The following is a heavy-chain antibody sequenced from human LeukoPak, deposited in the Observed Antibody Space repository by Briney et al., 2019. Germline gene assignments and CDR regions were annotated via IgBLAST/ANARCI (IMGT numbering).Heavy chain of an antibody. J-gene: IGHJ4*02. Sequence: SETLSLTCTVSGYSISSYYRSWIRQPPGKGLEWIGYIYYSGSTNYNPSLKSRVTISVDTSKNQFSLKLSSVTAADTAVYYCARDRRCGGGSCYYDYWGQGTLVTVSS. CDR3: ARDRRCGGGSCYYDY. D-gene: IGHD2-15*01. CDR1: GYSISSYY. V-gene: IGHV4-59*01. CDR2: IYYSGST.